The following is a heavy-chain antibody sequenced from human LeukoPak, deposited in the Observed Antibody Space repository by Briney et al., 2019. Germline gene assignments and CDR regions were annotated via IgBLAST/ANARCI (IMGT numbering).Heavy chain of an antibody. V-gene: IGHV3-11*04. CDR2: ISPNSNTI. J-gene: IGHJ4*02. D-gene: IGHD6-19*01. CDR1: GFTFSDRY. Sequence: GGSLRLSCAAAGFTFSDRYMSWIRQAPGQGMEGVAYISPNSNTIHYADSVKGRFTISRDNAKNSLFLQVNSLRAEDTAMYYCVTESGWLFDYWGQGTLVTVSS. CDR3: VTESGWLFDY.